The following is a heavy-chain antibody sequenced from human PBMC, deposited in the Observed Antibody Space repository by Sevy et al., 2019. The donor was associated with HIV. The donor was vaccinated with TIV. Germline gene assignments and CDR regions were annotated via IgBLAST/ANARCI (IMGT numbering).Heavy chain of an antibody. D-gene: IGHD6-6*01. CDR2: ISSSSSYI. J-gene: IGHJ6*03. CDR3: ARDRESSYYYYYYMDV. CDR1: GFTFSSYS. Sequence: GGSLRLSCAASGFTFSSYSMNWVRQAPGKGLEWVSSISSSSSYIYYADSVKGRFTISRDNAKNSLYLQMNSLRAEDTAVYYCARDRESSYYYYYYMDVLGKGTTVTVSS. V-gene: IGHV3-21*01.